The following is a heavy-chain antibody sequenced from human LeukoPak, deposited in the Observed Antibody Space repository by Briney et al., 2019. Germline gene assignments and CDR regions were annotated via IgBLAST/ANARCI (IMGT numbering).Heavy chain of an antibody. CDR1: GGTFSSYA. CDR3: AREDSGYDHYYYMDV. CDR2: IIPIFGTA. J-gene: IGHJ6*03. D-gene: IGHD5-12*01. Sequence: SVKVSCKASGGTFSSYAISWVRQAPGQGLEWMGGIIPIFGTANYAQKFQGRVTITADKSTSTAYMELSSLRSEDTAVYYCAREDSGYDHYYYMDVWGKGTTVTVSS. V-gene: IGHV1-69*06.